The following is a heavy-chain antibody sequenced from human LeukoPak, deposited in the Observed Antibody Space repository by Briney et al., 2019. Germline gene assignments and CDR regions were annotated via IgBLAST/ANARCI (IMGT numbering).Heavy chain of an antibody. Sequence: PSETLSLTCTVSGGSISSYYWSWIRQPPGKGLEWIGYIYYSGNTNYNPSLKSRVTISVDTSKNQFSLKLSSVTAADTAVYYCAGAIYGSGSPFWGQGTLVTVSS. CDR1: GGSISSYY. CDR2: IYYSGNT. CDR3: AGAIYGSGSPF. J-gene: IGHJ4*02. D-gene: IGHD3-10*01. V-gene: IGHV4-59*08.